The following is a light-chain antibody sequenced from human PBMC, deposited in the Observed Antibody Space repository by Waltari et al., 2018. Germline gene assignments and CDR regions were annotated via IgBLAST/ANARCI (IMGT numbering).Light chain of an antibody. CDR2: DVS. V-gene: IGLV2-14*03. J-gene: IGLJ2*01. CDR3: SSYISSDTLEL. CDR1: SSDVGGYNY. Sequence: QSALTQPASVSGSPGQSITISCTGTSSDVGGYNYVSWYQQHPGKAPKLIIFDVSNRPSGVSSRFSGSKSVNTASLTISGLQAQDEADYYCSSYISSDTLELFGGGTSLTVL.